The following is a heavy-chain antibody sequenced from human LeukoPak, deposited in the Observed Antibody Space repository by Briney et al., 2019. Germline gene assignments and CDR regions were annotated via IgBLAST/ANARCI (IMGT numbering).Heavy chain of an antibody. D-gene: IGHD6-13*01. CDR3: ARVGGSYITSVGLRIAAAGGTDYDY. Sequence: SETLSLTCAVSGGSISSGGYSWSWIRQPPGKGLEWIGYIYYSGSTYYNPSLKSRVTISVDTSKNQFSLKLSSVTAADTAVYYCARVGGSYITSVGLRIAAAGGTDYDYWGQGTLVTVSS. CDR1: GGSISSGGYS. V-gene: IGHV4-30-4*07. J-gene: IGHJ4*02. CDR2: IYYSGST.